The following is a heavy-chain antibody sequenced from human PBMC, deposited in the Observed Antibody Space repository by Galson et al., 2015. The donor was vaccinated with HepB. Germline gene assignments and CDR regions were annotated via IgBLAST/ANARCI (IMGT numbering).Heavy chain of an antibody. CDR2: IIPILGIA. J-gene: IGHJ4*02. D-gene: IGHD6-19*01. Sequence: SVKVSCKASGGTFSSYTISWVRQAPGQGLEWMGRIIPILGIANYAQKFQGRVTITADKSTSTAYMELSSLRSEDTAVYYCAAQKTSSGDDYWGQGTLVTVSS. V-gene: IGHV1-69*02. CDR1: GGTFSSYT. CDR3: AAQKTSSGDDY.